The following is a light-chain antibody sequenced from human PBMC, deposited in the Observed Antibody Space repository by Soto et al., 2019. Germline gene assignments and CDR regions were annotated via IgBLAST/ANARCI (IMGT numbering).Light chain of an antibody. V-gene: IGKV3-11*01. CDR1: ESVTNY. CDR3: QQRSDWPWT. J-gene: IGKJ1*01. Sequence: EIVLTQAPATLSLSPGERGTTSSSHSESVTNYLAWYQHKPGQAPRLLVYDVSNRATGIPARFSGGGSGTDFTLTISNLETEDFAVYYCQQRSDWPWTFGQGTKVDIK. CDR2: DVS.